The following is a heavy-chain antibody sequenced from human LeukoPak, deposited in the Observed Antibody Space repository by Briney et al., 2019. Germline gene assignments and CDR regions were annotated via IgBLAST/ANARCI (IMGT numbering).Heavy chain of an antibody. V-gene: IGHV3-48*03. CDR3: ARDQLQYYYGMDV. D-gene: IGHD1-1*01. J-gene: IGHJ6*04. Sequence: GGSLRLSCAASGFTFSSYEMNWVRQAPGKGLEWVSYISSSGSTIYYADSVTGRFTISRDNAKNSLYLRMNSLRAEDTAVSNCARDQLQYYYGMDVWGKGTSVTVSS. CDR1: GFTFSSYE. CDR2: ISSSGSTI.